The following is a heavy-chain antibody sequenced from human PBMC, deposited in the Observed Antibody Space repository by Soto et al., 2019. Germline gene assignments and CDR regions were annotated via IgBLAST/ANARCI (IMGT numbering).Heavy chain of an antibody. Sequence: QVQLQQSGPGLVKPSQTLSLMCDISGDSVSSVTATWSWIRPPPSRGLEWLGRTYYRSKWYNDYAVSVKSRIVITPDPSKYLLTLQLTSVTPEDTAVYFCARDGSGFHWYFDVWGRGTLVTVSS. CDR1: GDSVSSVTAT. CDR3: ARDGSGFHWYFDV. D-gene: IGHD6-19*01. CDR2: TYYRSKWYN. V-gene: IGHV6-1*01. J-gene: IGHJ2*01.